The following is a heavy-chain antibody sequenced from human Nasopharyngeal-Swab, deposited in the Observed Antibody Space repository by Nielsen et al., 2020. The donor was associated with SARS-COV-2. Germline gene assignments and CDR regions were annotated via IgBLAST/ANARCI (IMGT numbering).Heavy chain of an antibody. V-gene: IGHV3-49*03. CDR3: TRDDDYSNYRDLESMDV. Sequence: GESLKISCTASGFTFGDYAMSWFRQAPGKGLEWVGFIRSKAYGGTTEYAASVKGRFTISRDDSKSIAYLQMNSLKTEDTAVYYCTRDDDYSNYRDLESMDVWGQGTTVTVSS. CDR2: IRSKAYGGTT. D-gene: IGHD4-11*01. J-gene: IGHJ6*02. CDR1: GFTFGDYA.